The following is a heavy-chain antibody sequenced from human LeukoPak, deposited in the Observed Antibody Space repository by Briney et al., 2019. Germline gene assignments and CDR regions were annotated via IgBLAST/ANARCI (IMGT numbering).Heavy chain of an antibody. CDR3: ARGVVSHYDILTDP. D-gene: IGHD3-9*01. CDR2: VNGDGSDP. J-gene: IGHJ4*02. V-gene: IGHV3-74*01. Sequence: GGSLRLSCTASGFTFSIYWMHWVRQAQGKGLVWVSRVNGDGSDPRYADSVKGRFTGSRENAKNTLYLQMNSLRAEDTALDYCARGVVSHYDILTDPWGQGTLGTVSS. CDR1: GFTFSIYW.